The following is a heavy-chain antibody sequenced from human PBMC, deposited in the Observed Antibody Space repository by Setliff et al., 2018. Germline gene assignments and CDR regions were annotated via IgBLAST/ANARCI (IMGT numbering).Heavy chain of an antibody. V-gene: IGHV4-59*01. J-gene: IGHJ4*02. D-gene: IGHD5-18*01. CDR2: IYYSGST. CDR1: GGSISSYY. CDR3: AREARYSYGHRTFDY. Sequence: SETLSLTCTVSGGSISSYYWSWIRQPPGKGLEWIGYIYYSGSTNYNPSLKSRVTISVDASKNQFSLKLSSVTAADTAVYYCAREARYSYGHRTFDYWGQGTLVTVSS.